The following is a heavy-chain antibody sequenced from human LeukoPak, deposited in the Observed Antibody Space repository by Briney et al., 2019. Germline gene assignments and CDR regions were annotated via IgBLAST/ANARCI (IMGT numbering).Heavy chain of an antibody. CDR3: ARALDYDILTDKYYFDY. J-gene: IGHJ4*02. CDR2: IYTSGST. D-gene: IGHD3-9*01. CDR1: GGSISSYY. V-gene: IGHV4-4*07. Sequence: SETLSLTCTVSGGSISSYYWSWIRQPAGKGLEWIGRIYTSGSTNYNPSLKSRVTMSVDTSKNQFSLKLSSVTAADTAVYYCARALDYDILTDKYYFDYWGQGTLVTVSS.